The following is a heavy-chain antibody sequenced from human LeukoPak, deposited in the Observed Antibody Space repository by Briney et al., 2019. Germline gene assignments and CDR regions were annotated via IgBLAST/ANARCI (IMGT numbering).Heavy chain of an antibody. CDR1: GFTFSSYG. D-gene: IGHD3-10*01. CDR3: AKGFHYYGSGSPPFDY. V-gene: IGHV3-30*18. Sequence: PGRSLRLSCAASGFTFSSYGMYWVRQAPGKGLEWVAVISYDGSNKYYADSVKGRFTISRDNSKNTLYLQMNSLRAEDTAVYYCAKGFHYYGSGSPPFDYWGQGTLVTVSS. CDR2: ISYDGSNK. J-gene: IGHJ4*02.